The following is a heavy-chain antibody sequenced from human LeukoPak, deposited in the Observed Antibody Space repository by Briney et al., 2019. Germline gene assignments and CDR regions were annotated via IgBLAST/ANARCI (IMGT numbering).Heavy chain of an antibody. D-gene: IGHD3-10*01. CDR2: IRADGSIK. CDR3: AEALGPAMVRGVIDY. CDR1: GFTFSTYG. Sequence: GGSLRLSCAASGFTFSTYGMHWVRQAPGTGLEWMAFIRADGSIKYYADSVKGRFTISRDNSKNTLYLQMNTLRAEDTAVYYCAEALGPAMVRGVIDYWGQGILVTVSS. J-gene: IGHJ4*02. V-gene: IGHV3-30*02.